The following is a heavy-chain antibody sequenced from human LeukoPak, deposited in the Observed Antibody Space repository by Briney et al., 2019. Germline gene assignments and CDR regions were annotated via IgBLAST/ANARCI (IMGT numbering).Heavy chain of an antibody. CDR3: ARENSSGYYSLDY. J-gene: IGHJ4*02. V-gene: IGHV4-34*01. CDR1: GGSFSGYY. Sequence: PSETLSLTCAVYGGSFSGYYWSWIRQPPGKGLEWIGEINHSGSTNYNPSLKSRVTISVDTSKNQFSLRLSSVTAADTAVYYCARENSSGYYSLDYWGQGTLVTVSS. D-gene: IGHD3-22*01. CDR2: INHSGST.